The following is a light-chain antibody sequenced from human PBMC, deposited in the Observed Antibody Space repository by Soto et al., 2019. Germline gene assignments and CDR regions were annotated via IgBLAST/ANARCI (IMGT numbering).Light chain of an antibody. Sequence: MTQSPSSVSASVGDRVTITCRASHYVYSNVAWFQQRPGQAPRLLIYRASTRATGTPARFSGSGSGTEFTLTITSLQSEDFALYYCQQYHNLWTFGQGTKVDIK. CDR1: HYVYSN. J-gene: IGKJ1*01. CDR2: RAS. V-gene: IGKV3-15*01. CDR3: QQYHNLWT.